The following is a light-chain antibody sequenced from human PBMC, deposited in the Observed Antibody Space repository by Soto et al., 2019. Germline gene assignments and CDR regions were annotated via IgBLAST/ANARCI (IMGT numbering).Light chain of an antibody. CDR3: MQGTHWPPYT. CDR1: QSLAYSDGNTY. Sequence: DVVMTQSPLSLPVTLGQPASISCRSSQSLAYSDGNTYLNWFQQRPGQSPRRLTYKVSNRDSGVPDRFSGSGSGTDFTPKISRVEAEDVGVYYCMQGTHWPPYTFGQGTKLEIK. J-gene: IGKJ2*01. V-gene: IGKV2-30*01. CDR2: KVS.